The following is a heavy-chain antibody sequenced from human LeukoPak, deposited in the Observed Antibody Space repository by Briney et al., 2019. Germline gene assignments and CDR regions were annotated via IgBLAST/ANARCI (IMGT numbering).Heavy chain of an antibody. D-gene: IGHD1-26*01. CDR1: GFSFITYG. V-gene: IGHV3-30*02. J-gene: IGHJ6*03. CDR3: AKGLSGSYYYYMDV. CDR2: MSNDGSDK. Sequence: HPGGSLRLSCAEFGFSFITYGMHWVRQAPGKGLEWVAFMSNDGSDKLYRDSVKGRFTISRDNSKNTLYLQMTRLRDDDTAVYFCAKGLSGSYYYYMDVWGKGATVTVS.